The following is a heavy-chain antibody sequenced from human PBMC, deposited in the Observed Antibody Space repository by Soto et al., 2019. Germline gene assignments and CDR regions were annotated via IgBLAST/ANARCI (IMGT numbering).Heavy chain of an antibody. D-gene: IGHD3-10*01. J-gene: IGHJ4*02. Sequence: QVQLQQWGAGLLKPSETLSLTCAVSSGSFSGYYWSWIRQPPVKGLERIGEINHSGSTNYNPSIKSRVTISVDTYNNQFSLKLSSVTAADTAVYYCARGRSYYYGSGSPHLDYWGQGTLVTVSS. V-gene: IGHV4-34*01. CDR3: ARGRSYYYGSGSPHLDY. CDR1: SGSFSGYY. CDR2: INHSGST.